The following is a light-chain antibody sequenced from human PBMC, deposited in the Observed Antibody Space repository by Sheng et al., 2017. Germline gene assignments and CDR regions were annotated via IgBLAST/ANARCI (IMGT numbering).Light chain of an antibody. Sequence: DIVMTQSPDSLAVSLGERATINCKSSQSVLYSSNNKNYLAWYQQKPGQPPKLLIYWVSTRESGVPDRFSGSGSGTDFTLTISSLQAEDVAVYYCQQYYSTPWTFSQGTKVEIK. V-gene: IGKV4-1*01. CDR2: WVS. CDR1: QSVLYSSNNKNY. J-gene: IGKJ1*01. CDR3: QQYYSTPWT.